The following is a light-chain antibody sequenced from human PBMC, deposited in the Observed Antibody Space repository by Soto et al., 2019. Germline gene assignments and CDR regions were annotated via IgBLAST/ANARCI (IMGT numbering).Light chain of an antibody. V-gene: IGKV1-27*01. J-gene: IGKJ5*01. CDR2: AAS. CDR1: QGISTY. CDR3: QKYKSAPQT. Sequence: DVQMTQSPSSLSASVGDRVTITCRASQGISTYLAWFQQKPGEVPKLLIFAASTLQSGVPSRFSGSGSGTDFTLTISSLQPEDVATYYCQKYKSAPQTFGQGTRLEIK.